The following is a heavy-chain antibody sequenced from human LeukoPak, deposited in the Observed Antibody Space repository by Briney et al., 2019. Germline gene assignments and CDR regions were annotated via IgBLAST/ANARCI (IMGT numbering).Heavy chain of an antibody. D-gene: IGHD5-18*01. J-gene: IGHJ4*02. CDR2: INTDGSST. CDR3: ASGAYTQGRMIDF. Sequence: GGSLRLSCVASGFTFSSYCMHWVRQAPGKGLVWVSRINTDGSSTTYADPVRGRFTISRDNAKNTLSLEMNSLRAEDTAVYYCASGAYTQGRMIDFWGQGTLVTVSS. V-gene: IGHV3-74*01. CDR1: GFTFSSYC.